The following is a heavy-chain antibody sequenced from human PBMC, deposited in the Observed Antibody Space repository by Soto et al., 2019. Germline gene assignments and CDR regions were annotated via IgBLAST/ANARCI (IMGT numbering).Heavy chain of an antibody. J-gene: IGHJ5*01. D-gene: IGHD3-10*01. CDR1: DDYISDYF. CDR3: VAMVRGALGWFDF. V-gene: IGHV4-59*08. Sequence: SETLSLTCTVSDDYISDYFWSWIRQPPGKGLEWIGYIYYSGNTNYNPSLKSRVTLSLDTSKNHFSLKLSSVTAADTAVYYFVAMVRGALGWFDFWGQGILVT. CDR2: IYYSGNT.